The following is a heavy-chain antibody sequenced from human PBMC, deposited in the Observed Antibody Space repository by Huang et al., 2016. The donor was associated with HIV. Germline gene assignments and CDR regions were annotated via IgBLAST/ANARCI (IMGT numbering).Heavy chain of an antibody. Sequence: QVQLVQSGAEVRRPGASVKISCKASGYSFSNYDLNWVRQTSGQGREWMGWMDPHSGVAGYAQEFQCRVTMTRNTSIRTAYLELKSLTAEDTAVYYCARNDYYDGLPWGQGTMVTVSS. CDR2: MDPHSGVA. V-gene: IGHV1-8*01. J-gene: IGHJ3*01. CDR1: GYSFSNYD. CDR3: ARNDYYDGLP. D-gene: IGHD3-22*01.